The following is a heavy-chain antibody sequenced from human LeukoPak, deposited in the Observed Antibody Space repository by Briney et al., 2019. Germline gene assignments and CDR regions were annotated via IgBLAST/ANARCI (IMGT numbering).Heavy chain of an antibody. CDR3: AKVVMVRGVNDAFDI. D-gene: IGHD3-10*01. Sequence: GGSLRLSCAASGFTFSSYAMSWVRQAPGKGLEWVSAISGSGGSTYYADSVKGRFTISRDNSKNTLYLQMYSLRAEDTAVYYCAKVVMVRGVNDAFDIWGQGTMVTVSS. J-gene: IGHJ3*02. CDR1: GFTFSSYA. V-gene: IGHV3-23*01. CDR2: ISGSGGST.